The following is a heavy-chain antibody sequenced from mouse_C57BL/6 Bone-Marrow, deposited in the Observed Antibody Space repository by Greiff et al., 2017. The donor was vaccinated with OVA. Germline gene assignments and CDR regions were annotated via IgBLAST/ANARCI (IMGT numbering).Heavy chain of an antibody. CDR3: ARDYGNSELGRGAHYFDY. J-gene: IGHJ2*01. CDR2: IDPSDSYT. Sequence: VQLQQPGAELVKPGASVKLSCKASGYTFTSYWMQWVKQRPGQGLEWIGEIDPSDSYTNYNQKFKGKATLTVDTSSSTAYMQLSSLTSEDSAVYYCARDYGNSELGRGAHYFDYWGQGTTLTVSS. V-gene: IGHV1-50*01. CDR1: GYTFTSYW. D-gene: IGHD2-1*01.